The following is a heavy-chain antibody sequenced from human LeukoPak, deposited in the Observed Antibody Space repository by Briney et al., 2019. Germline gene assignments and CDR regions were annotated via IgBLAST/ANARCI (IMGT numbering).Heavy chain of an antibody. D-gene: IGHD3-10*01. CDR3: ARDHYYYGSGSYPYGP. V-gene: IGHV4-59*01. CDR2: IYYSGST. CDR1: GGSISSYY. J-gene: IGHJ5*02. Sequence: PSETLSLTCTVSGGSISSYYWSWIRQPPGKGLEWIGYIYYSGSTNYNPSLKSRVTISVDTSKNQSSLKLSSVTAADTAVYYCARDHYYYGSGSYPYGPWGQGTLVTVSS.